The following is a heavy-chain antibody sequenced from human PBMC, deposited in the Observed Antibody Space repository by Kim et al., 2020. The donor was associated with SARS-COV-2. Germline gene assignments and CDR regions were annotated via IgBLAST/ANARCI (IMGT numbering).Heavy chain of an antibody. CDR2: FDPEDGET. D-gene: IGHD6-13*01. CDR1: GYTLTELS. CDR3: ATSGSSWTRSGWFDP. Sequence: DSVKVSCKVSGYTLTELSMHWVRQAPGKGLEWMGGFDPEDGETIYAQKFQGRVTMTEDTSTDTAYMELSSLRSEDTAVYYCATSGSSWTRSGWFDPWGQGTLVTVSS. J-gene: IGHJ5*02. V-gene: IGHV1-24*01.